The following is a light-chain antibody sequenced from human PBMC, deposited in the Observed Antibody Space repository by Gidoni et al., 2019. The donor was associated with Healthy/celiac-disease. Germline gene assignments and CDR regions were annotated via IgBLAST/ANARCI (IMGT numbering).Light chain of an antibody. Sequence: ELVLTQSPGTLSSSPGDRATLSCRASQSVSSSYLAWYQQKPGQAPRLLIYGAHSRATGIPDRFSGSGSGTDFTLTISRLEPEDFAVYYCQQYGSSYTFGQGTKLEIK. CDR1: QSVSSSY. CDR3: QQYGSSYT. V-gene: IGKV3-20*01. CDR2: GAH. J-gene: IGKJ2*01.